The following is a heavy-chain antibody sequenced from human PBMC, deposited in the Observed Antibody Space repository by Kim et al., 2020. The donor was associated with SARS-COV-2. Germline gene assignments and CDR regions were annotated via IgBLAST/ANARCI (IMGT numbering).Heavy chain of an antibody. V-gene: IGHV4-39*01. Sequence: SETLSLTCTVSGGSISSSSYYWGWIRQPPGKGLEWIGSIYYSGSTYYNPSLKSRVTISVDTSKNQFSLKLSSVTAADTAVYYCAKSIAAADPFDYWGQGT. J-gene: IGHJ4*02. CDR2: IYYSGST. CDR1: GGSISSSSYY. D-gene: IGHD6-13*01. CDR3: AKSIAAADPFDY.